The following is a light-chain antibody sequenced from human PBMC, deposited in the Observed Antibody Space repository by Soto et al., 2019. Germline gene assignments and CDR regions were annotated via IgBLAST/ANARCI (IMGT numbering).Light chain of an antibody. CDR1: SSDVGAYNY. Sequence: QSVLTQPPSASGSPGQSVTISCTGTSSDVGAYNYVSWYQQHPGKAPKLVIYEVTKRPSGVPDRFSGSESGNTASLTVSGLQAEDEADYYCSSHAGSTNVVFGGGTKLTVL. J-gene: IGLJ2*01. CDR2: EVT. CDR3: SSHAGSTNVV. V-gene: IGLV2-8*01.